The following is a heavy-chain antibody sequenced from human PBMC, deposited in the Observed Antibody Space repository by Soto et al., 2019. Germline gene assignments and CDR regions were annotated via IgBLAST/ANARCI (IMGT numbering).Heavy chain of an antibody. Sequence: QVPLGESGGGVVQPGTSLRLSCVGSGFTFRSYVIHWVRQAPGKGLEWVALTSYDGSNNFYGDSVKGRFTISRHNSRNTVELQMDSLRFEDTALYYCARWGTTGGLDVWGQGTLVSVSS. CDR3: ARWGTTGGLDV. CDR1: GFTFRSYV. V-gene: IGHV3-33*05. D-gene: IGHD3-16*01. J-gene: IGHJ4*02. CDR2: TSYDGSNN.